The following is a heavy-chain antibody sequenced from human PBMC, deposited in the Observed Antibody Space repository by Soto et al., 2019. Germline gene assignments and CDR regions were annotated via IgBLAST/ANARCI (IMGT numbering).Heavy chain of an antibody. Sequence: ASVKVSCKASGGTFSSYAISWVRQAPGQGLEWMGGIIPIFGTANYAQKFQGRVTITADESTSTAYMELSSLRSEDTAVYYCARDGGAYGSGSHDYYYGMDVWGQGTTVTVSS. CDR2: IIPIFGTA. CDR3: ARDGGAYGSGSHDYYYGMDV. CDR1: GGTFSSYA. J-gene: IGHJ6*02. V-gene: IGHV1-69*13. D-gene: IGHD3-10*01.